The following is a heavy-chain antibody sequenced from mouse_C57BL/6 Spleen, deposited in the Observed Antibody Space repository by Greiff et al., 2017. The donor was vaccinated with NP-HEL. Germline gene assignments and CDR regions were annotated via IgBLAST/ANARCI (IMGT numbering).Heavy chain of an antibody. Sequence: VKLQQPGAELVKPGASVKLSCKASGYTFTSYWMHWVKQRPGQGLEWIGMIHPNSGSTNYNEKFKSKATLTVDKSSSTAYMQLSSLTSEDSAVYYCAREGGGYYGENAMDYWGQGTSVTVSS. CDR3: AREGGGYYGENAMDY. D-gene: IGHD2-3*01. CDR2: IHPNSGST. V-gene: IGHV1-64*01. CDR1: GYTFTSYW. J-gene: IGHJ4*01.